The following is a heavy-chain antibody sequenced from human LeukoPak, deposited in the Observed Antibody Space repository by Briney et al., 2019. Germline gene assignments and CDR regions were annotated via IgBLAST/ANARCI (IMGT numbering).Heavy chain of an antibody. CDR1: EFTFSIYA. Sequence: GGSLRLSCAASEFTFSIYAMRLVRQAPGKGLEWVSSITSRGEDTWYAGSVKGRFTISRDNSKNTLYLQMNSLRAEDTAVYYCTRDRPNYYGTDGHYYRRNGDYWGQGTLVTVSS. CDR3: TRDRPNYYGTDGHYYRRNGDY. J-gene: IGHJ4*02. CDR2: ITSRGEDT. V-gene: IGHV3-23*01. D-gene: IGHD3-22*01.